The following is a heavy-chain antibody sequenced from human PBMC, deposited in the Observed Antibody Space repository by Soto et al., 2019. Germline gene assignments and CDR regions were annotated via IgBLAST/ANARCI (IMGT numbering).Heavy chain of an antibody. V-gene: IGHV4-31*03. CDR3: ARATYYDSSGYVDY. CDR2: IYYSGSS. J-gene: IGHJ4*02. Sequence: PSETLSLTCTVAGGYISSGYYWSWIRQQPGKGLEWIGYIYYSGSSYYNPSLQSRVTISVDTSKNQFSLKLSSVAAADTAVYYCARATYYDSSGYVDYWGQGTPVTVSS. CDR1: GGYISSGYY. D-gene: IGHD3-22*01.